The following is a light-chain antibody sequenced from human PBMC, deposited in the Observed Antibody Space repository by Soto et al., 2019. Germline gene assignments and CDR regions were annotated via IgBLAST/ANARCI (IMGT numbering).Light chain of an antibody. Sequence: EIVMTQTPLSLPVTPGEAASISCTSSQSLLDSDDGNTYLDWYLQKPGQSPQLLIYLGSNRASGVPDRFSGSGSGTDFILKISRVEAEDVGVYYCMQALQTLLTFGGGTKVDIK. J-gene: IGKJ4*01. CDR2: LGS. CDR1: QSLLDSDDGNTY. V-gene: IGKV2-28*01. CDR3: MQALQTLLT.